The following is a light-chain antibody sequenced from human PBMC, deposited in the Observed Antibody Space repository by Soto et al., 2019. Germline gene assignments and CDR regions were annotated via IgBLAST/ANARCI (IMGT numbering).Light chain of an antibody. V-gene: IGKV3-15*01. CDR1: QSISSK. J-gene: IGKJ4*01. CDR2: GAS. Sequence: EIVMTQSPATLSVSPGERATLSCRASQSISSKLAWYQQKPGQAPRLLIYGASTRATGIPVRFSGSGSGTEFTPTITSLQSEDFAVYYCQEYNNWHPITFGGGTKVEIK. CDR3: QEYNNWHPIT.